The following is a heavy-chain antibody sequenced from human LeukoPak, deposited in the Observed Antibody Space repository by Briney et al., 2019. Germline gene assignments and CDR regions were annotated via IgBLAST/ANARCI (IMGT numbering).Heavy chain of an antibody. J-gene: IGHJ5*02. Sequence: GGSLRLSCAASGFTFDDYAMHWVRQAPGKGLEWVSGISWNSGSIGYADSVKGRFTISRDNSKNTLYVQMNSLRAEDTAVYYCAKDLLRDRWFGESWGQGTLVTVSS. CDR1: GFTFDDYA. CDR3: AKDLLRDRWFGES. D-gene: IGHD3-10*01. CDR2: ISWNSGSI. V-gene: IGHV3-9*01.